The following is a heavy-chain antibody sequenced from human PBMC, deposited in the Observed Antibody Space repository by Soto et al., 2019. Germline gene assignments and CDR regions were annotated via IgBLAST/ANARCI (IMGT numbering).Heavy chain of an antibody. V-gene: IGHV4-4*02. CDR3: ARDPLLRPLVLYSYGMDV. CDR1: GGSISSSNW. CDR2: IYHSGST. Sequence: QVQLQESGPGLVKPSGTLSLTCAVSGGSISSSNWWSWVRQPPGKGLEWIGEIYHSGSTNYNPSLKSRVTISVDKSKNPFSLKLSSVTAADTAVYYCARDPLLRPLVLYSYGMDVWGQGTTVTVSS. D-gene: IGHD6-13*01. J-gene: IGHJ6*02.